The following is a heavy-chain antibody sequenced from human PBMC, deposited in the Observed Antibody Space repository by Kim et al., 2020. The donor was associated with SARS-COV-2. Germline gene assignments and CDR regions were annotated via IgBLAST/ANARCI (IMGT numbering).Heavy chain of an antibody. CDR2: ISGSGYGINDT. Sequence: GGSLRLSCAASGFIFSNYDMNWVRQAPGKGLEWLSLISGSGYGINDTYSADSVNSRFTIYSDNAKRSLILQMNSLRADDAAMYYCARGSYFYGSGTDRPFEPGGQRTMVTVSS. D-gene: IGHD3-10*01. V-gene: IGHV3-48*03. CDR1: GFIFSNYD. CDR3: ARGSYFYGSGTDRPFEP. J-gene: IGHJ4*02.